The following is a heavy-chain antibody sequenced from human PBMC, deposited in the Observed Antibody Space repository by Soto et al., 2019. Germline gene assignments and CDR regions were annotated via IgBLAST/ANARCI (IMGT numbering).Heavy chain of an antibody. CDR3: ARTPSGYYDSSGYYYVDYYYGMDV. J-gene: IGHJ6*02. CDR1: GYTFTSYD. D-gene: IGHD3-22*01. Sequence: QVQLVQSGAEVKKPGASVKVSCKASGYTFTSYDINWVRQATGQGLEWMGWMNPNSGNTGYAQKFQGRVTMTRNTSISTAYMELSSLRSEDTAVYYCARTPSGYYDSSGYYYVDYYYGMDVWGQGTTVTVSS. CDR2: MNPNSGNT. V-gene: IGHV1-8*01.